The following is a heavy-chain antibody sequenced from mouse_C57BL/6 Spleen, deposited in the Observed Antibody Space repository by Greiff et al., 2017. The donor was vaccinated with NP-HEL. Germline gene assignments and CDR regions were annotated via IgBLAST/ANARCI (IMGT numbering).Heavy chain of an antibody. J-gene: IGHJ3*01. D-gene: IGHD2-5*01. V-gene: IGHV1-69*01. CDR3: ARSGYYSNFFAY. CDR1: GYTFTSYW. CDR2: IDPSDSYT. Sequence: QVQLQQPGAELVMPGASVKLSCKASGYTFTSYWMHWVKQRPGQGLEWIGEIDPSDSYTNYNQKFKGKSTLTVDKSSSTAYMQLSSLTSEDSAVYYCARSGYYSNFFAYWGQGTLVTVSA.